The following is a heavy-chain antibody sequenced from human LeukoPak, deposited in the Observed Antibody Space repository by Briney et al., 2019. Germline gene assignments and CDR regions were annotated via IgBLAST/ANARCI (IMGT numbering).Heavy chain of an antibody. CDR1: GYTFTDYY. V-gene: IGHV1-2*02. CDR2: INPNSGAT. D-gene: IGHD4-23*01. CDR3: ARDYGGNSFDY. Sequence: ASVTVSCKASGYTFTDYYMHWVRQAPGQGLEWMGWINPNSGATNYAQKFQGRVTMTRDTSISTAYMELYRLRSDDTAFYYCARDYGGNSFDYWGQGTLVTVSS. J-gene: IGHJ4*02.